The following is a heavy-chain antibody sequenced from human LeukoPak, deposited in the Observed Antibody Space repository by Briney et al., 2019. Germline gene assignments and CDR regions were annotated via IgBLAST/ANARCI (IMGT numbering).Heavy chain of an antibody. V-gene: IGHV1-2*02. CDR3: ATNGDRGYHHYGMDF. CDR1: GGTFSSYA. CDR2: INPNSGGA. D-gene: IGHD1-14*01. J-gene: IGHJ6*02. Sequence: GASVKVSCKASGGTFSSYAISWVRQAPGQGLEWMGWINPNSGGASFAQKFQGRVTMTRDTSITTAHMELSSLRSDDTAVYYCATNGDRGYHHYGMDFWGQGTTVTVSS.